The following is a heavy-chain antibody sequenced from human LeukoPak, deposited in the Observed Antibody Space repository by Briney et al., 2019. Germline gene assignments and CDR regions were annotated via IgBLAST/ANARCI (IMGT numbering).Heavy chain of an antibody. CDR2: IYTSGST. D-gene: IGHD2-15*01. CDR1: GGSISSGSYY. Sequence: SQTLSLTCTVSGGSISSGSYYWSWIRQPAGKGLEWIGRIYTSGSTNYNPSLKSRVTISVDTSKHQFSLELSSVTAADTAVYYCARLPKDCSGGSCYYYWFDPWGQGTLVTVSS. CDR3: ARLPKDCSGGSCYYYWFDP. V-gene: IGHV4-61*02. J-gene: IGHJ5*02.